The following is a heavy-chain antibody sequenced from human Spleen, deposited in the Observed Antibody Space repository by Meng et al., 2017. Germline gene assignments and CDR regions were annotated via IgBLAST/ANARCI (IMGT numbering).Heavy chain of an antibody. D-gene: IGHD6-19*01. CDR1: GGSISSIDW. J-gene: IGHJ4*02. Sequence: QGQLQESGPGLVKPSGTLSLTCVVSGGSISSIDWWSWVRQPPGKGLEWIGEIYHGGDTNYNPSLKSRVTMAIDKSKNQFSLKLSSVTAADTAVYYCASWIYSCGWQWGQGALVTVSS. CDR2: IYHGGDT. CDR3: ASWIYSCGWQ. V-gene: IGHV4/OR15-8*02.